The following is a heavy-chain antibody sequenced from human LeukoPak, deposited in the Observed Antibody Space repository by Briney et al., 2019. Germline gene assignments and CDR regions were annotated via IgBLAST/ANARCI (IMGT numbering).Heavy chain of an antibody. D-gene: IGHD2-15*01. CDR1: GFTFNNYW. V-gene: IGHV3-74*01. CDR3: TRYLSGGFDF. J-gene: IGHJ4*02. CDR2: INTDGTTT. Sequence: GGSLRLSCVGSGFTFNNYWMLWVRQAPGKGLVWVSRINTDGTTTSYADSVKGRFTFSRDNAKNTLYLQMNSLRAEDTAVYYCTRYLSGGFDFWGQGTLVTVSS.